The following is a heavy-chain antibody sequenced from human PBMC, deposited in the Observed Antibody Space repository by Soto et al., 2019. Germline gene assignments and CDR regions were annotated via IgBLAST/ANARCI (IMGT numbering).Heavy chain of an antibody. V-gene: IGHV3-33*03. J-gene: IGHJ6*02. D-gene: IGHD1-7*01. Sequence: QVQLVESGGGVVQPGRSLRLSCVASGFIFSSYGMQWVRQAPGKGLEWVAVIWYDGSNKYYADSVKGRFTISRDNSKNTLYLQMNSLRAEDTAVYYCAKGTQNYYYAMDVWGQGTTVTVSS. CDR3: AKGTQNYYYAMDV. CDR1: GFIFSSYG. CDR2: IWYDGSNK.